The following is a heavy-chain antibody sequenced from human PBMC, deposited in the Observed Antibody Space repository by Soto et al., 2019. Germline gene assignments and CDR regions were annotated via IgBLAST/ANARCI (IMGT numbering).Heavy chain of an antibody. Sequence: EVQLVESGGGLVQPGGSLRLSCAASGFTFSSYWMSWVRQAPGKGLEWVANIKQDGSEKYYVDSVKGRFTIARDNAKNSLYLQMNRLRAEDTAVYYCASVFWGELLRTYSFDYWGQGTLVTVSS. D-gene: IGHD1-26*01. CDR3: ASVFWGELLRTYSFDY. J-gene: IGHJ4*02. CDR2: IKQDGSEK. V-gene: IGHV3-7*01. CDR1: GFTFSSYW.